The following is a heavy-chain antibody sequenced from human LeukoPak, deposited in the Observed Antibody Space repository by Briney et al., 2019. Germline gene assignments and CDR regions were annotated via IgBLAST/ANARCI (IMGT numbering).Heavy chain of an antibody. J-gene: IGHJ4*02. Sequence: SETLSLTCAVSGGSISSGTYSWNWIRQPPGKGLEWVGYIFHSGSTYYSPSLKSRVTISVDTSKNQFSLKLSSVTAADTAVYYCARGSTIFGVVTYDYYFDYWGQGTLVTVSS. CDR1: GGSISSGTYS. D-gene: IGHD3-3*01. V-gene: IGHV4-30-2*01. CDR2: IFHSGST. CDR3: ARGSTIFGVVTYDYYFDY.